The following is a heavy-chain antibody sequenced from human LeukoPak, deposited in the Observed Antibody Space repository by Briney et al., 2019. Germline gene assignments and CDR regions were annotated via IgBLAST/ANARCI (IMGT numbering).Heavy chain of an antibody. CDR1: GFTVSSNY. V-gene: IGHV3-66*01. D-gene: IGHD3-10*01. Sequence: GGSLRLSCAASGFTVSSNYMSWVRQAPGKGLEWVSVIYSGGSTYYADSVKGRFTISRDNSKNTLYLQMNSLRAADTAVYYCARDSAYYGMDVWGQGTTVTVSS. CDR2: IYSGGST. CDR3: ARDSAYYGMDV. J-gene: IGHJ6*02.